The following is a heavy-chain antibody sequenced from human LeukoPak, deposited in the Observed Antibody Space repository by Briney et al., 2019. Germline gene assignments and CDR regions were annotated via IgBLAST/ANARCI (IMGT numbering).Heavy chain of an antibody. J-gene: IGHJ3*02. V-gene: IGHV3-48*01. CDR3: ATAAVGATGIDI. Sequence: GGSLRLSCAASGFTFRSYSMNWVRQAPGKGLEWVSYISTSGSTIYYADSVKGRFTISRDNAKNSLYLQMNSLRTEDLAVYYCATAAVGATGIDIWGQGTMVTVSS. D-gene: IGHD1-26*01. CDR1: GFTFRSYS. CDR2: ISTSGSTI.